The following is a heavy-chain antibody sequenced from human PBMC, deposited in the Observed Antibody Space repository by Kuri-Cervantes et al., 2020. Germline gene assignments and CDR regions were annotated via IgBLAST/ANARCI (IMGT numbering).Heavy chain of an antibody. CDR1: GYTFTSYD. CDR3: ARDLFTTKLYYYGMDV. V-gene: IGHV1-18*01. Sequence: ASVKVSCKASGYTFTSYDINWVRQATGQGLEWMGWMNPNSGNTNYAQKLQGRVTMTTDTSTSTAYMELRSLRSDDTAVYYCARDLFTTKLYYYGMDVWGQGTTVTVSS. J-gene: IGHJ6*02. CDR2: MNPNSGNT. D-gene: IGHD3-22*01.